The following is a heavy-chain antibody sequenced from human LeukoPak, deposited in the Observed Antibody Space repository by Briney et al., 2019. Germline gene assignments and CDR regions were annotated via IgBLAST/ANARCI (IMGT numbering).Heavy chain of an antibody. D-gene: IGHD3-22*01. Sequence: SETLSLTCAVYGGSFSGYYWSWIRQPPGKGLEWIGEINHSGSTNYNPSLKSRVTISVDRSKNQFSLKLSSVTAADTAVYYCARGRYTNYYDSSGFCCFTLDYWGQGTLVTVSS. CDR2: INHSGST. V-gene: IGHV4-34*01. CDR1: GGSFSGYY. CDR3: ARGRYTNYYDSSGFCCFTLDY. J-gene: IGHJ4*02.